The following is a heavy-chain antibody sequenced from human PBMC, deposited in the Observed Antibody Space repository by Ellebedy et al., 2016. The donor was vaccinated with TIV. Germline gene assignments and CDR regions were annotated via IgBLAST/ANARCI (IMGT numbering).Heavy chain of an antibody. CDR3: TRGCKEDTAMVTPDY. D-gene: IGHD5-18*01. Sequence: GESLKISCAASGFIFTNAWMSWVRQAPGKGLEWVGRIKNKVDGGTTDYAAPVKGRFTISRDDSKETLYLQMDNLKTEDTAVYYCTRGCKEDTAMVTPDYWGQGTLVTVSS. J-gene: IGHJ4*02. CDR2: IKNKVDGGTT. V-gene: IGHV3-15*01. CDR1: GFIFTNAW.